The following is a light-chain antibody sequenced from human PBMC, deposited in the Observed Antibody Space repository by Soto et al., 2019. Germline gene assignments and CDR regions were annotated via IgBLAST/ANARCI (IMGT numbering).Light chain of an antibody. CDR3: CSYAGSSTFYV. V-gene: IGLV2-23*02. CDR2: EVS. J-gene: IGLJ1*01. Sequence: QPVLTQPASVSGSPGQSITISCTGTSSDVGSYDLVSWFQHHPGKAPKLMIYEVSKRPSGVSNRFSGSKSGNTASLTISGLQAEDEADYFCCSYAGSSTFYVFGIGTKVTVL. CDR1: SSDVGSYDL.